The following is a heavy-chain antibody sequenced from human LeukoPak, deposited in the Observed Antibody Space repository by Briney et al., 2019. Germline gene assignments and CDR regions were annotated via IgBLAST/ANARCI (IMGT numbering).Heavy chain of an antibody. J-gene: IGHJ4*02. Sequence: SETLSLTCTVSGGSISSGGYYWSWIRQHPGKGLEWIGYIYYSGSTYYNPSLKSRVTISVDTSKNQFSLKLSSVTAAGTAVYYCARVNYYGSGSTDYWGQGTLVTVSS. CDR3: ARVNYYGSGSTDY. D-gene: IGHD3-10*01. CDR2: IYYSGST. CDR1: GGSISSGGYY. V-gene: IGHV4-31*03.